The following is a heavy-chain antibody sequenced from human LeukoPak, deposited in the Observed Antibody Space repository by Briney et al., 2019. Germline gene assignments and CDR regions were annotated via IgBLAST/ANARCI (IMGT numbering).Heavy chain of an antibody. D-gene: IGHD5-18*01. J-gene: IGHJ6*03. V-gene: IGHV5-51*01. CDR3: ARHVSGYSYGYGGYYYYYMDV. CDR1: GFTFSSYV. Sequence: GGSLRLSCAASGFTFSSYVMSWVRQMPGKGLEWMGIIYPGDSDTRYSPSFQGQVTISADKSISTAYLQWSSLKASDTAMYYCARHVSGYSYGYGGYYYYYMDVWGKGTTVTVSS. CDR2: IYPGDSDT.